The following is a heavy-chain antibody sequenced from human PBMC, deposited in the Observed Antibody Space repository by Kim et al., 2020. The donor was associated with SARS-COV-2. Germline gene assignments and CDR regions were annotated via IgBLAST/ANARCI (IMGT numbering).Heavy chain of an antibody. J-gene: IGHJ6*02. D-gene: IGHD2-2*01. CDR1: AFRFEDYA. CDR3: AKDICSSTSCPYYYYYGMDV. V-gene: IGHV3-43*02. Sequence: EGSLRLSCVASAFRFEDYAIQWVRQVPGKGLEWISLISADGSNTNYADSVKGRFTVSRDNNKNSVSLQMNSLRKEDTAFYYCAKDICSSTSCPYYYYYGMDVWGQGTTVIVSS. CDR2: ISADGSNT.